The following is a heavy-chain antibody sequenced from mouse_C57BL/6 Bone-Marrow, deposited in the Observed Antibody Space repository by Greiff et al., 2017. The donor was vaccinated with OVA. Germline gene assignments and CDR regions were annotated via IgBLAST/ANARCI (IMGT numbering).Heavy chain of an antibody. D-gene: IGHD1-1*01. Sequence: EVQLVESGPGMVKPSQSLSLTCTVTGYSITSGYDWHWIRHFPGNKLEWMGYISYSGSTNYNPSLKSRISITHDTSKNHFFLKLNSVTTEDTATYYCARRGDYYGSTQYFDVWGTGTTVTVSS. J-gene: IGHJ1*03. CDR1: GYSITSGYD. CDR2: ISYSGST. CDR3: ARRGDYYGSTQYFDV. V-gene: IGHV3-1*01.